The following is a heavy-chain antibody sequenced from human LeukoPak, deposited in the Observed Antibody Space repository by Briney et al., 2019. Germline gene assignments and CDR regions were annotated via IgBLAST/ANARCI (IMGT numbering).Heavy chain of an antibody. CDR3: ARVLYSSSWYEYFQH. Sequence: GGSPRLSCAASGFTFSTCSMNWVRQAPGKGLEWVAYISSGSGTIYYADSVKGRFTISRDNAKNSLYLQMNSLRAEDSAVYYCARVLYSSSWYEYFQHWGQGTLVTVSS. CDR2: ISSGSGTI. D-gene: IGHD6-13*01. J-gene: IGHJ1*01. V-gene: IGHV3-48*01. CDR1: GFTFSTCS.